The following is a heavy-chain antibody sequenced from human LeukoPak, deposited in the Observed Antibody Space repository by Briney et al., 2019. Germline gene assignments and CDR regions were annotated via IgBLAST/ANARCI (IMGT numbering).Heavy chain of an antibody. CDR1: GGSISSGGYY. J-gene: IGHJ4*02. CDR2: IYHSGST. Sequence: SETLSLTCTVSGGSISSGGYYWSWIRQPPGKGLEWIGYIYHSGSTYYNPSLKSRVTISVDRSKNQFSLKLSSVTAADTAVYYCARGAFTSEPDYWGQGTLVTVSS. V-gene: IGHV4-30-2*01. CDR3: ARGAFTSEPDY.